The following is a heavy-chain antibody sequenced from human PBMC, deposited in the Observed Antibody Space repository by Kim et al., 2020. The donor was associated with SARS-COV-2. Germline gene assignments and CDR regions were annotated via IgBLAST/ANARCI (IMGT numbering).Heavy chain of an antibody. Sequence: YTGSVRGRFTMSRDIARDTLCLQVNSRRAEDTAVYYCARVWSSTSPFDYWGRGTLVTVSS. D-gene: IGHD6-6*01. CDR3: ARVWSSTSPFDY. J-gene: IGHJ4*02. V-gene: IGHV3-74*01.